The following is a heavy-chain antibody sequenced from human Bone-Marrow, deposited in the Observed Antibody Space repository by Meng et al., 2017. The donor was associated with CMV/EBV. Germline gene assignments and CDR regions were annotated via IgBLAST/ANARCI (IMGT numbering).Heavy chain of an antibody. Sequence: ASVKVSCKASGYTFTSYGISWVRQAPGQGLEWMGWISAYNGNTNYAQKLQGRVTMTTDTSTSTAYMELRSLRSDDTAVYYCARDPIIVVVPAATRDYGMDVWGQGTTVTVSS. CDR1: GYTFTSYG. D-gene: IGHD2-2*01. CDR2: ISAYNGNT. CDR3: ARDPIIVVVPAATRDYGMDV. V-gene: IGHV1-18*01. J-gene: IGHJ6*02.